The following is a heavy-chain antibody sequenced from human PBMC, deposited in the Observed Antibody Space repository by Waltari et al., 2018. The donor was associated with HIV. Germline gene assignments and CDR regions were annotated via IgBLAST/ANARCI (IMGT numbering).Heavy chain of an antibody. V-gene: IGHV4-39*01. J-gene: IGHJ5*02. D-gene: IGHD3-10*01. CDR2: IYYSGST. CDR3: ARHAHYGSGKGHWFDP. CDR1: GGSISSSSYY. Sequence: QLQLQESGPGLVKPSETLSLTCTVSGGSISSSSYYWGWIRQPPGKGLEWIGSIYYSGSTYYNPSLKSRVTISVDTSKNQFSLKLSSVTAADTAVYYCARHAHYGSGKGHWFDPWGQGTLVTVSS.